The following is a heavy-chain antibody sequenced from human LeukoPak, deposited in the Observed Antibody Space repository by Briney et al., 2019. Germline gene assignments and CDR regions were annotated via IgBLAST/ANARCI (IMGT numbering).Heavy chain of an antibody. J-gene: IGHJ4*02. CDR2: ISYDGSNK. D-gene: IGHD3-10*01. CDR1: GFTFSSYA. CDR3: ARDIRITMVRGVSDY. Sequence: PGRSLRLSCAASGFTFSSYAMHWVRQAPVKGLEWVAVISYDGSNKYYADSVKGRFTISRDNSKNTLYLQMNSLRAEDTAVYYCARDIRITMVRGVSDYWGQGTLVTVSS. V-gene: IGHV3-30-3*01.